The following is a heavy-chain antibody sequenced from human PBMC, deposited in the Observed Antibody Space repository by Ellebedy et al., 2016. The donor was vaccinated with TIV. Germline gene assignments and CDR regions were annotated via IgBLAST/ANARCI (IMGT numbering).Heavy chain of an antibody. Sequence: SETLSLXXAVYGGSFSGYYWSWIRQPPGKGLEWIGEINHSGSTNYNPSLKSRATISVDTSKNQFSLKLSSVTAADTAVYYCAGHIVVVTAIHWYFDLWGRGTLVTVSS. J-gene: IGHJ2*01. CDR2: INHSGST. CDR3: AGHIVVVTAIHWYFDL. CDR1: GGSFSGYY. V-gene: IGHV4-34*01. D-gene: IGHD2-21*02.